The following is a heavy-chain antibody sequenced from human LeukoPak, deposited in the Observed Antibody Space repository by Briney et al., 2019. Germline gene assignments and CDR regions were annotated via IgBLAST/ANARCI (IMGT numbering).Heavy chain of an antibody. CDR1: GFTVSSNF. Sequence: GGSLRLSCAASGFTVSSNFMSWVRQAPGKGPEWVSVIYSGGTTYYADSVKGRFTISRDNSKNTLYLQMNSLRAEGTAVYYCARDGYGNNYMDVWGKGTTVTVSS. CDR2: IYSGGTT. V-gene: IGHV3-53*01. D-gene: IGHD1/OR15-1a*01. CDR3: ARDGYGNNYMDV. J-gene: IGHJ6*03.